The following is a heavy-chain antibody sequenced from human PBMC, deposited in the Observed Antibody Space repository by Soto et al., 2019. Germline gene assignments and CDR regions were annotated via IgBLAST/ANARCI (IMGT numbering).Heavy chain of an antibody. V-gene: IGHV3-30*18. CDR3: ANDPDLGNGNSSSSYWLSARLYYYYYGTDF. D-gene: IGHD6-13*01. Sequence: GGSLRLSCAASGFTFSSYGMNWVRQAPGKGLEWVAVISYDGSNKYYADSVKGRFTISRDNSKNTLYLQMNSLRAEDTAVYYYANDPDLGNGNSSSSYWLSARLYYYYYGTDFWGQGTTVTVSS. CDR2: ISYDGSNK. CDR1: GFTFSSYG. J-gene: IGHJ6*02.